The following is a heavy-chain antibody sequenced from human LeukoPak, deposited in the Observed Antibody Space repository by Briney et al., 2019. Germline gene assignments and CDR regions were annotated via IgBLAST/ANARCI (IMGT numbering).Heavy chain of an antibody. J-gene: IGHJ4*02. CDR3: ARDEWVVAATHVLSQFDY. CDR2: IYHSGST. V-gene: IGHV4-39*07. CDR1: GGSISSSFYY. D-gene: IGHD2-15*01. Sequence: SETLSLTCTVSGGSISSSFYYWGWIRQPPGKGLEWIGSIYHSGSTYYNPSLKSRVTISVDTSRNQFSLNLSSVTAADTAVYYCARDEWVVAATHVLSQFDYWGQGTLVTVSS.